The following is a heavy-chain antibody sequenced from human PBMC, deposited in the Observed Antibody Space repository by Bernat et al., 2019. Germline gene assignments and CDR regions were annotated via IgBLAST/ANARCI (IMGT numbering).Heavy chain of an antibody. CDR1: GFTFSSYA. CDR3: ARGTMVQGDDYFDY. J-gene: IGHJ4*02. D-gene: IGHD3-10*01. CDR2: ISYDGSNK. V-gene: IGHV3-30*01. Sequence: QVQLVESGGGVVQPGRSLRLSCAASGFTFSSYAMHLVRHAPGKGLEWVAVISYDGSNKYYADSVKGRFTISRDNSKNTLYLQMNSLRAEDTAVYYCARGTMVQGDDYFDYWGQGTLVTVSS.